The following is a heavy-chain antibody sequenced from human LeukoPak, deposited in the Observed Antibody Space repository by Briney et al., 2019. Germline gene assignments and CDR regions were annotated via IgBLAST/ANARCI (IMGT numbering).Heavy chain of an antibody. J-gene: IGHJ5*02. Sequence: GGSLRLSCAASGFTFSNYSMNWVRQAPGKGLEWVSSISSSSSYIYYADSVKGRFTISRDNAKNSLYLQMNSLRAEDTAVYYCARDLRTDDYVWGSYRNNWFDPWGQGTLVTVSS. CDR3: ARDLRTDDYVWGSYRNNWFDP. V-gene: IGHV3-21*01. D-gene: IGHD3-16*02. CDR2: ISSSSSYI. CDR1: GFTFSNYS.